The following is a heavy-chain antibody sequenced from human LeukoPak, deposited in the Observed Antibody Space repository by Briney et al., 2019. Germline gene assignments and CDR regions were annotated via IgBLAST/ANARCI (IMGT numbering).Heavy chain of an antibody. V-gene: IGHV3-21*01. CDR3: ARDYGGPLYFDY. Sequence: PGGSLRLSCAASGFTFSSHDMNWVRQAPGRGLEWVSSITTATSSYIYYADSVKGRFTISRDDAKNSLYLQMDSLRAEDTAVYYCARDYGGPLYFDYWGQGTLVTVSS. D-gene: IGHD2-15*01. J-gene: IGHJ4*02. CDR1: GFTFSSHD. CDR2: ITTATSSYI.